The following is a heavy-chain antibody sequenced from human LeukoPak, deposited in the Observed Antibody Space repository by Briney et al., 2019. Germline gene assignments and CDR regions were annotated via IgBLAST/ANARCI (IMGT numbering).Heavy chain of an antibody. D-gene: IGHD3-3*01. CDR1: GGSISSGDYY. CDR3: ARDARDGVYDFWSGYYYYYYMDV. J-gene: IGHJ6*03. Sequence: SETLSLTCTVSGGSISSGDYYWSWIRQAPGKGLEWIGYIYYSGSTYYNPSLKSRVTISVDTSKNQFSLKLSSVTAADTAVYYCARDARDGVYDFWSGYYYYYYMDVWGKGTTVTVSS. CDR2: IYYSGST. V-gene: IGHV4-30-4*08.